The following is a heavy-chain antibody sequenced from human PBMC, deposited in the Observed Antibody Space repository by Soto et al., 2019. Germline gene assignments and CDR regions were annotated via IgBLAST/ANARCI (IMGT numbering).Heavy chain of an antibody. J-gene: IGHJ4*02. Sequence: GGSLRLSCAVSGFTFSNYWMTWGRQAPGKGLEWVAYMNQDGSQIYYVDSLRGRFTISRDNAKNSLYLQMNSLRVDDTAVYYCARDRGPNTPDYWGQGTLVTVSS. CDR1: GFTFSNYW. CDR3: ARDRGPNTPDY. D-gene: IGHD2-2*02. V-gene: IGHV3-7*01. CDR2: MNQDGSQI.